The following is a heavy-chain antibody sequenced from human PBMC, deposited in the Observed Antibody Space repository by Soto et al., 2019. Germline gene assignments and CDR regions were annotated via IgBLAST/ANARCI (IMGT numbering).Heavy chain of an antibody. D-gene: IGHD4-17*01. CDR3: ARSPGSGDYVDY. J-gene: IGHJ4*02. Sequence: SETLSLTCSVSGGSVSSDSYYWSWIRQPPGAGLEWIGYIYFSGTTNYNPSLESRVTILVDSSKNQFSLKLSSVTAADTAVYYCARSPGSGDYVDYWGQGTLVTVSS. CDR2: IYFSGTT. CDR1: GGSVSSDSYY. V-gene: IGHV4-61*01.